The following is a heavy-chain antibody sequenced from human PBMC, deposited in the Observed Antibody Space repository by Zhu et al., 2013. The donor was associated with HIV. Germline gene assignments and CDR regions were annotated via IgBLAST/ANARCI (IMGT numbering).Heavy chain of an antibody. D-gene: IGHD6-13*01. J-gene: IGHJ6*01. CDR2: INPKSGGT. CDR3: AREQQLALYSWYYGLDV. CDR1: GYTFTDDY. Sequence: QVRLVQSGADVKKPGASVKVSCKASGYTFTDDYIHWVRQAPGHGLEWMGWINPKSGGTNSAQHFQGRLTMTRYTSITTAYMELTSLTSDDTAVYYCAREQQLALYSWYYGLDVWGQGTTVTVSS. V-gene: IGHV1-2*02.